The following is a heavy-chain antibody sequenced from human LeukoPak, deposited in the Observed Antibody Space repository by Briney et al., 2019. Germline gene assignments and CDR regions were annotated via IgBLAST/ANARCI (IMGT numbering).Heavy chain of an antibody. CDR2: ISSSGSTT. CDR1: GFTFTDYY. Sequence: GGSLRLSCAASGFTFTDYYMSWFRQAPGKGMEWVSSISSSGSTTHYADSVKGRFIISRDNAKNSLYLQMNRLRVEDTAVYYCARDFGGYSGYHQGYWGQGTLVTVSS. CDR3: ARDFGGYSGYHQGY. J-gene: IGHJ4*02. D-gene: IGHD5-12*01. V-gene: IGHV3-11*04.